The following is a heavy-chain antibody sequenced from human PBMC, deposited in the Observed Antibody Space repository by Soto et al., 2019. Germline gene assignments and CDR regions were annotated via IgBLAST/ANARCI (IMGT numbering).Heavy chain of an antibody. D-gene: IGHD6-19*01. J-gene: IGHJ3*02. V-gene: IGHV4-59*08. CDR3: ARLLAVAAFDI. CDR2: IYYSGST. Sequence: SETLSLTCTVSGGSISSYYWSWIRQPPGKGLEWIGYIYYSGSTNYNPSLKSRVTISVDTSKNQFSLKLSSVTAADTAVYYCARLLAVAAFDIWGQGTMVTVSS. CDR1: GGSISSYY.